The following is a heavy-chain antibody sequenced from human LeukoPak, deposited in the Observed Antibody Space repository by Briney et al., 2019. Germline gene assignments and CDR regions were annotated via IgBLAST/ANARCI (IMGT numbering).Heavy chain of an antibody. CDR1: GYTFTDYY. CDR2: INPNRGGT. V-gene: IGHV1-2*02. D-gene: IGHD2-2*01. Sequence: ASVKVSCRASGYTFTDYYIHWVRQAPGQGLEWMGWINPNRGGTFYAQKFQGRVTMTRDTSITTAYMEMSGLKPDDTAVYYCARVDRGYCSSTSCSSRRWFDPWGQGTLVTVSS. J-gene: IGHJ5*02. CDR3: ARVDRGYCSSTSCSSRRWFDP.